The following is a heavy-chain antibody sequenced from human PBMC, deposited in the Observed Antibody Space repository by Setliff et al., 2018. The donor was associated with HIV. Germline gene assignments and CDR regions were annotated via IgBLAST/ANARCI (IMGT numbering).Heavy chain of an antibody. CDR3: ARRTSFVGGAVAGHFDY. CDR1: AGSLSGYY. V-gene: IGHV4-34*01. D-gene: IGHD6-19*01. Sequence: PSETLSLTCDVYAGSLSGYYWSWIRQSPGKGLEWIGEINDSGNTNYNPSLKSRVTISVDTSKNHFSLRLKSVTAADTTVFYCARRTSFVGGAVAGHFDYWGQGTPVTVPQ. J-gene: IGHJ4*02. CDR2: INDSGNT.